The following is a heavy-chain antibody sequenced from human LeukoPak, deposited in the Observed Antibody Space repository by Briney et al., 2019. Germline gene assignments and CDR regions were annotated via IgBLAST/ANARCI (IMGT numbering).Heavy chain of an antibody. J-gene: IGHJ4*02. Sequence: GASVKVSCKVSGYTLTELSMHWVRQAPGKGLEWMGGFDPEDGETIYAQKFRGRVTMTEDTSTDTAYMELSSLRSEDTAVYYCATSILWFGELSTTTDYWGQGTLVTVSS. CDR1: GYTLTELS. CDR3: ATSILWFGELSTTTDY. D-gene: IGHD3-10*01. V-gene: IGHV1-24*01. CDR2: FDPEDGET.